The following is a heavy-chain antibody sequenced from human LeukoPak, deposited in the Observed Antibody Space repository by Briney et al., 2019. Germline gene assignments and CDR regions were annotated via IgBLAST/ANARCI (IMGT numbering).Heavy chain of an antibody. J-gene: IGHJ1*01. D-gene: IGHD3-22*01. CDR1: GDSISSSSYY. CDR2: IYYRGST. V-gene: IGHV4-39*01. CDR3: ARRRYYDSTGYLD. Sequence: SETLSLTCTISGDSISSSSYYWGWIRQPPGKGLEWIGDIYYRGSTYYNPSLKSRVSTSIDTSNNQFSLTLNSVTAADTALYFCARRRYYDSTGYLDWGQGTLVTVSS.